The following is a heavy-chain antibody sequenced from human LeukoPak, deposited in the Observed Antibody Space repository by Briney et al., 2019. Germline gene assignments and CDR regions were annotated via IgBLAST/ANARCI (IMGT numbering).Heavy chain of an antibody. V-gene: IGHV1-18*01. CDR2: ISAYNGNT. J-gene: IGHJ5*02. Sequence: ASVKVSCKASGYTFTIYGISWVRQAPGQGLEWMGWISAYNGNTNYAQKLQGRVTMTTDTSTSTAYMELRSLRSDDTAVYYRAREVTDTAMSCWFDPWGQGTLVTVSS. CDR3: AREVTDTAMSCWFDP. D-gene: IGHD5-18*01. CDR1: GYTFTIYG.